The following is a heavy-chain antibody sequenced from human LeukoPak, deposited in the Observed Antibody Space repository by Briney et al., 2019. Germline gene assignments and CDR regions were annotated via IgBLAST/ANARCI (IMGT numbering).Heavy chain of an antibody. Sequence: GGSLRLSCAASGFTFSRYWMHCVRQAPGKGLVWVSRINSDGSSTNYADSVKGRFIISRDNAKNTLYLQMNSLRAEDTAVYYCASDLKWELLQPFDYWGQGTLVTVSS. D-gene: IGHD1-26*01. CDR1: GFTFSRYW. CDR3: ASDLKWELLQPFDY. V-gene: IGHV3-74*01. CDR2: INSDGSST. J-gene: IGHJ4*02.